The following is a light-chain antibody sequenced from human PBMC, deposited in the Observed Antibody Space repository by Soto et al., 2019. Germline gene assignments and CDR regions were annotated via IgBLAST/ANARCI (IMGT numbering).Light chain of an antibody. CDR2: EAS. CDR3: LQYNNYSGLT. V-gene: IGKV1-5*03. CDR1: QHIGSW. J-gene: IGKJ4*01. Sequence: DVQMTQSPSTLSASIGDRVTITCRASQHIGSWLAWYQQKPGKAPKLLIYEASSLEGGVPSRFSGSGSGTEFTLTISGLQPDDFATYYCLQYNNYSGLTFGGGTKVEIK.